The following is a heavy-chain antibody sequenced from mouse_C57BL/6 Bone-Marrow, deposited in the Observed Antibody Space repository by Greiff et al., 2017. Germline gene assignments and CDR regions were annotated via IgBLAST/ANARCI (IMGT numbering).Heavy chain of an antibody. CDR1: GYAFSSYW. J-gene: IGHJ1*03. V-gene: IGHV1-80*01. CDR3: VVITAVVGRWYCDV. Sequence: VQLQQSGAELVKPGASVKISCKASGYAFSSYWMNWVKQRPGKGLEWIGQIYPGDGDTNYNGKFKGKATLTADKSSSTAYMPLSSLTSEDSAVYFWVVITAVVGRWYCDVWGTGTTVTVSS. D-gene: IGHD1-1*01. CDR2: IYPGDGDT.